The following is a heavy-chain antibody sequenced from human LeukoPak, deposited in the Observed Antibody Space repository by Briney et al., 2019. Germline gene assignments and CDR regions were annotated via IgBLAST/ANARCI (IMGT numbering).Heavy chain of an antibody. J-gene: IGHJ4*02. Sequence: GRSLRLSCAASGFTFSSYAMHWVRQAPGKGLEWVAVISYDGSNKYYADSVKGRFTISRDNSKNTLYLQMNSLRAEDTAVYYCARGGSGSFPLDYWGQGTLVTVSS. V-gene: IGHV3-30-3*01. CDR2: ISYDGSNK. CDR1: GFTFSSYA. D-gene: IGHD1-26*01. CDR3: ARGGSGSFPLDY.